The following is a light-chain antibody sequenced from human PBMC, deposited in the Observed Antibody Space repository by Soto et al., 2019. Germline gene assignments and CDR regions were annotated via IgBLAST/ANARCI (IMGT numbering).Light chain of an antibody. V-gene: IGKV3-20*01. CDR3: QYYGSSST. J-gene: IGKJ1*01. Sequence: EIVLTQSPFTLSLSPVERATLSCMASQIVTSSYLAWYRQKPGQAPRLLIYGASSRATGIPDTFSGSGSGTDFTLTINRLEPADFAVYYCQYYGSSSTFGQGTKVDIK. CDR1: QIVTSSY. CDR2: GAS.